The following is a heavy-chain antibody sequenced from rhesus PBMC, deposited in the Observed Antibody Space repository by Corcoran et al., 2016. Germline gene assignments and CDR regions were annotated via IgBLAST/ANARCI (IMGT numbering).Heavy chain of an antibody. D-gene: IGHD4-23*01. J-gene: IGHJ3*01. CDR1: GFTFGSYA. CDR2: FIPLFGIT. CDR3: AREGNTGAFDF. V-gene: IGHV1-198*02. Sequence: QVQLVQSRAEVKKPGASVKVSCKASGFTFGSYAINWVRQAPGQGLEWMGVFIPLFGITNYAEKFQGRVTITADTSTSTAYMELSSLRSEDTAVYYCAREGNTGAFDFWGQGLRITVSS.